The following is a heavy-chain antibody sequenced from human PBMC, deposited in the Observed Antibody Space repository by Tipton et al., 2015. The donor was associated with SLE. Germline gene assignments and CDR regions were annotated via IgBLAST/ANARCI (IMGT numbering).Heavy chain of an antibody. CDR3: ARASSGGGRSSGWFNY. CDR2: IYYSGST. Sequence: LRLSCTVSGGSISSGGYYWSWIRQHPGKGLEWIGYIYYSGSTYYNPSLKSRVTISVDTSKNQFSLKLSSVTAADTAVYYCARASSGGGRSSGWFNYWGQGTLVTVSS. CDR1: GGSISSGGYY. V-gene: IGHV4-31*03. J-gene: IGHJ4*02. D-gene: IGHD6-19*01.